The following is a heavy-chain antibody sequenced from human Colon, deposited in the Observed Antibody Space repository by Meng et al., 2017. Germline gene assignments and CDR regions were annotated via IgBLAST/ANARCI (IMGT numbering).Heavy chain of an antibody. J-gene: IGHJ6*02. CDR3: ARDRGRIVVAGTPHGIDV. Sequence: LRLSCTVSGGSISSGVYYWSWIRQHPGKGLEWLGYISSSGSSYYNPSLKSRLSMSVDTSQNQFFLRLSSMTAADTAMYYCARDRGRIVVAGTPHGIDVWGQGTTVTVSS. D-gene: IGHD6-19*01. CDR2: ISSSGSS. V-gene: IGHV4-31*03. CDR1: GGSISSGVYY.